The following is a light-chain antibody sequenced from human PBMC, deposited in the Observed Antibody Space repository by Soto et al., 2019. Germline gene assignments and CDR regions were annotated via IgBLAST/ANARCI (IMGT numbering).Light chain of an antibody. CDR3: QQYENWPQT. J-gene: IGKJ1*01. V-gene: IGKV3-15*01. CDR1: QSINTN. CDR2: GAF. Sequence: EILMTQSPATLSVSPGDTATLSCRASQSINTNLAWYQQKPGQAPRLLIYGAFTRATDVPARFSGSGSGTEFTLTISSLHSEDLALYYCQQYENWPQTFGQGTKVDI.